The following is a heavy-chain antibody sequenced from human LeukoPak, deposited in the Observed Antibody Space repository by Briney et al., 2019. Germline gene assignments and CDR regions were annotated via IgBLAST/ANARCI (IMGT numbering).Heavy chain of an antibody. CDR3: TKGRSFWFFDL. CDR2: ISSSGSTI. J-gene: IGHJ2*01. V-gene: IGHV3-48*03. CDR1: GFTFSSYE. Sequence: QPGGSLRLSCAASGFTFSSYEMNWVRQAPGKGLEWVSYISSSGSTIYYADSVKGRFTISRDNAKNSLSLQMNSLRAEDTALYYCTKGRSFWFFDLWGRGTLVTVSS.